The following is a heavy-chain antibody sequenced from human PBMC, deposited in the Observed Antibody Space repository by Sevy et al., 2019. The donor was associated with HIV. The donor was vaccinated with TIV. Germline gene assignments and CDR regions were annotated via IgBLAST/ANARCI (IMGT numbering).Heavy chain of an antibody. CDR2: IFGSGDVT. CDR1: GFSFSSYA. CDR3: AGARYDTSGSFDAFDI. J-gene: IGHJ3*02. Sequence: GGPLRLSCAASGFSFSSYAMNWVRQAPGKGLEWVSTIFGSGDVTYYADSVKGRFTISRDKSKNTLYLQMYSLRADDTAVYYCAGARYDTSGSFDAFDIWGQGTMVTVSS. V-gene: IGHV3-23*01. D-gene: IGHD3-22*01.